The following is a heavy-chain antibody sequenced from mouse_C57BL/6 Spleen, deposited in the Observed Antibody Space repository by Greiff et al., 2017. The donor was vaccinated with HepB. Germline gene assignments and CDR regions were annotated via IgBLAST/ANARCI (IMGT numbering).Heavy chain of an antibody. V-gene: IGHV5-17*01. D-gene: IGHD2-4*01. J-gene: IGHJ4*01. Sequence: EVKLMESGGGLVKPGGSLKLSCAASGFTFSDYGMHWVRQAPEKGLEWVAYISSGSSTIYYADTVKGRFTISRDNAKNTLFLQMTSLRSEDTAMYYCAGGYYDSQNYAMDYWGQGTSVTVSS. CDR1: GFTFSDYG. CDR3: AGGYYDSQNYAMDY. CDR2: ISSGSSTI.